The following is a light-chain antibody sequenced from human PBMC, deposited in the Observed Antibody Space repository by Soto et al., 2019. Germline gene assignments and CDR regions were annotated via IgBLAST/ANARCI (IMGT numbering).Light chain of an antibody. CDR2: RNN. Sequence: QSVLTQPPSASGTPGQRVTISCAGSSSNIGSNFVYWYQQFPGTAPKLLIYRNNQRPSGVPDRFSGSESGTSASLAISGLPSEDEADYYCAAWDDSLGGWVFGGGTKLTVL. J-gene: IGLJ3*02. CDR3: AAWDDSLGGWV. CDR1: SSNIGSNF. V-gene: IGLV1-47*01.